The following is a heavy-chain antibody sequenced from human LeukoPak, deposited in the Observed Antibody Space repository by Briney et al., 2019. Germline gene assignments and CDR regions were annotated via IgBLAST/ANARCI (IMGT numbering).Heavy chain of an antibody. CDR1: GFTFSSYE. D-gene: IGHD3-3*01. CDR3: ARGSYDLLSAYTN. V-gene: IGHV3-21*01. CDR2: ISSGSTYI. J-gene: IGHJ4*02. Sequence: GGSLRLSCAASGFTFSSYEMNWVRQAPGKGLEWVSSISSGSTYIYSADSVKGRFTISRDNAKNSLYLQMNSMRAEDTAVYFCARGSYDLLSAYTNWGQGTLVTVSS.